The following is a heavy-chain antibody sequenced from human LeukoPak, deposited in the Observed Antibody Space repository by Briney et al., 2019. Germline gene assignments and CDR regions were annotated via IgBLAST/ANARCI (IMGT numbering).Heavy chain of an antibody. CDR2: IYYSGNT. V-gene: IGHV4-59*01. Sequence: PSETLSLTCTVPGGSISSYYWSWIRQPPGKGLEWIGYIYYSGNTHYNPSLKSRVTISVDTSKNQCSRKLSSVTAADTAVYYCAREPPMYYYDSSGYYEIPQQRQFDYWGQGTLVTVSS. CDR1: GGSISSYY. D-gene: IGHD3-22*01. CDR3: AREPPMYYYDSSGYYEIPQQRQFDY. J-gene: IGHJ4*02.